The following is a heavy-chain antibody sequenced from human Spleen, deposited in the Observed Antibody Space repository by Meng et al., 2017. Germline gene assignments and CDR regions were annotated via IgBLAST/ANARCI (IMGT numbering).Heavy chain of an antibody. D-gene: IGHD1-26*01. J-gene: IGHJ4*02. CDR1: GFTFSSHW. Sequence: GESLKISCAASGFTFSSHWMHWVRQAPGKGLEWVAVIWYDGSNKYYADSVKGRFTISRDNSKNTLYLQMNSLRAEDTAVYYCARDGVGATNFDYWGQGTLVTVSS. CDR2: IWYDGSNK. V-gene: IGHV3-33*08. CDR3: ARDGVGATNFDY.